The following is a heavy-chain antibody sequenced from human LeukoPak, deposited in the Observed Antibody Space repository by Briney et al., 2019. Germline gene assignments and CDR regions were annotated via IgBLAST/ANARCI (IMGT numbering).Heavy chain of an antibody. CDR3: ARGGRMVRGVIIYGMDV. J-gene: IGHJ6*02. D-gene: IGHD3-10*01. V-gene: IGHV4-34*01. CDR1: GGSFSGYY. CDR2: INHSGST. Sequence: SETLSLTCAVYGGSFSGYYWSWIRQPPGKGLEWIGEINHSGSTNYNPSLKSRVTTSVDTSKNQFSLRLSSVTAADTALYYCARGGRMVRGVIIYGMDVWGRGTKVIVS.